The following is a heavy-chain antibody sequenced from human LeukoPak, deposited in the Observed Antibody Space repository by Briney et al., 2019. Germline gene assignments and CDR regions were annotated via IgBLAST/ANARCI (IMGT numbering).Heavy chain of an antibody. V-gene: IGHV4-39*01. CDR2: IYYSGST. CDR1: GFIVSNNY. D-gene: IGHD6-13*01. Sequence: GSLRLSCAASGFIVSNNYMNWVRQPPGKGLEWIGSIYYSGSTYYNPSLKSRVTISVDTSKNQFSLKLISVTAADTAVYYCARHQYDSSWSPFDYWGQGTLVTVSS. CDR3: ARHQYDSSWSPFDY. J-gene: IGHJ4*02.